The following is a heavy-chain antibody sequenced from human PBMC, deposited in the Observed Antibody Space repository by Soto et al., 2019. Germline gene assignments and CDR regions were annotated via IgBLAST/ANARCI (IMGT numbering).Heavy chain of an antibody. V-gene: IGHV1-69*01. CDR1: GGTFSRYA. J-gene: IGHJ4*02. CDR3: ARERTLARSYAPYYFDS. CDR2: IIPFFGTT. Sequence: QVQLVQSGAEVKKPGSSVKVSCKAPGGTFSRYAISWVRRAPGQGLEWMGGIIPFFGTTNYAQKFQGRVTITADESTSTASMELSSVRSEDTAVYYCARERTLARSYAPYYFDSWGQGTLVTVSS. D-gene: IGHD3-16*01.